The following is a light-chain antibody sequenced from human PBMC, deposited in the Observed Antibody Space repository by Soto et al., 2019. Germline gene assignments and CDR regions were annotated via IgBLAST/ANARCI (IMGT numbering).Light chain of an antibody. CDR1: QSVSSY. Sequence: EIVLTQSPDTLSLSPGERATLSCRASQSVSSYLAWYQQKPGQAPRLLIYDASNRATGIPARFSGSGSGTDFTLTISSLEPEDFAVYYCQQRSNWPPGFGQGTRLDIK. CDR2: DAS. V-gene: IGKV3-11*01. CDR3: QQRSNWPPG. J-gene: IGKJ5*01.